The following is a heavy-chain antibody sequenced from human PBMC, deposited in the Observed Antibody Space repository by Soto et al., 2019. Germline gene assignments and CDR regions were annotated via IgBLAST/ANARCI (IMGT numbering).Heavy chain of an antibody. Sequence: GESLKISCKGSGYSFTNYWIGWVRQMPGKGLEWMGLIYPGDSDTRYSPSFEGQVTVSADKSISTAYLQWSGLKASDTAMYYCARRKASSTTSLSFRAGFDYWGQGTLVTVSS. CDR1: GYSFTNYW. CDR3: ARRKASSTTSLSFRAGFDY. D-gene: IGHD2-2*01. V-gene: IGHV5-51*01. CDR2: IYPGDSDT. J-gene: IGHJ4*02.